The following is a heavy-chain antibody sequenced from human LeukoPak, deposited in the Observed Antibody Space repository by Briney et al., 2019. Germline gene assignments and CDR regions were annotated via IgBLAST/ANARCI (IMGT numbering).Heavy chain of an antibody. D-gene: IGHD3-22*01. Sequence: GGSLRLSCAASGFTFSSYSMNWVRQAPGKGLEWVSSISSSSSYIYYADSVKGRFTISRDNAKNSLYLQMNSLRAEDTAVYYCAREYSSGYYYYYYCMDVWGKGTTVTISS. CDR3: AREYSSGYYYYYYCMDV. V-gene: IGHV3-21*01. CDR2: ISSSSSYI. J-gene: IGHJ6*03. CDR1: GFTFSSYS.